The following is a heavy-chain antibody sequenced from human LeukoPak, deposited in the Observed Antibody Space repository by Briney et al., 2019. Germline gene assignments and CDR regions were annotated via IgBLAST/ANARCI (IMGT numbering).Heavy chain of an antibody. CDR2: IYHSGST. CDR3: ARVGDFWSLGYFDL. D-gene: IGHD3-3*01. J-gene: IGHJ2*01. CDR1: GGSISSYY. V-gene: IGHV4-38-2*02. Sequence: SETLSLTCTVSGGSISSYYWGWIRQPPGKGLEWIGSIYHSGSTYYNPSLKSRVTISVDTSKNQFSLKLSSVTAADTAVYYCARVGDFWSLGYFDLWGRGTLVTVSS.